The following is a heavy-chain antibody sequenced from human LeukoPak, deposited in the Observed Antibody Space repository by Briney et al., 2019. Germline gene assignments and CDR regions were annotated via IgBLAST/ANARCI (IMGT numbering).Heavy chain of an antibody. CDR1: GFTFDNHA. CDR2: IGGGRSGA. V-gene: IGHV3-23*01. J-gene: IGHJ5*02. D-gene: IGHD7-27*01. CDR3: VREYRTGETSWS. Sequence: GGSLRVSCAASGFTFDNHAMSWVRQAPGKGLEWVSGIGGGRSGAYYADSVKGRFTISRDNSQNTLYLQMNSLRVEDTAVYYCVREYRTGETSWSWGQGTLVTVSS.